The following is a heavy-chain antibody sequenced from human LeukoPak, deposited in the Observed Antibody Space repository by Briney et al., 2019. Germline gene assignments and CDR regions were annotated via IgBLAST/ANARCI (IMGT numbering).Heavy chain of an antibody. CDR2: ISYDGSNK. V-gene: IGHV3-30-3*01. Sequence: GGSLRLSCAASGFTFSSYAMHWVRQAPGKGLEWVAVISYDGSNKYYADSVKGRFTISRDNSKNTLYLQMNSLRAEDTAVYYCAKEEGGIAEDYFDYWGQGTLVTVSS. D-gene: IGHD6-13*01. CDR1: GFTFSSYA. J-gene: IGHJ4*02. CDR3: AKEEGGIAEDYFDY.